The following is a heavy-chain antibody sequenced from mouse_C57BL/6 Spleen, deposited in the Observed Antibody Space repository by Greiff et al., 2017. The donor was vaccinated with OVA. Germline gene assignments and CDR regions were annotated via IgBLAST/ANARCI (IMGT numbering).Heavy chain of an antibody. CDR3: ARGKGAMDY. CDR1: GYTFTDYY. Sequence: VQLQQSGPELVKPGASVKISCKASGYTFTDYYMNWVKQSHGKSLEWIGDINPNNGGTSYNQKFKGKATLTVDKSSSTVYMELRSLTSEDSAVYYCARGKGAMDYWGQGTSVTVSS. J-gene: IGHJ4*01. CDR2: INPNNGGT. V-gene: IGHV1-26*01.